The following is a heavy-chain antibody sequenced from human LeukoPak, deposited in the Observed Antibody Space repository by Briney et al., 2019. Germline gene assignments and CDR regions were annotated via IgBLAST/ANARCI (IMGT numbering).Heavy chain of an antibody. D-gene: IGHD3-10*01. CDR1: GFTFTSYW. CDR3: ARPDYGSGDYYFDY. Sequence: GSLRLSCAASGFTFTSYWMNWVRQAPGMGLEWVANIKQDGSEKYYVDSVKGRFTISRDNAKNSLYLQMNSLRAEDTAVYYCARPDYGSGDYYFDYWGQGTLVTVSS. V-gene: IGHV3-7*03. J-gene: IGHJ4*02. CDR2: IKQDGSEK.